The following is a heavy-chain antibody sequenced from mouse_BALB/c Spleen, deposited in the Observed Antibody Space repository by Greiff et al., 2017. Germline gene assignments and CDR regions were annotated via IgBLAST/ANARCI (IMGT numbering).Heavy chain of an antibody. CDR1: GYTFTSYW. CDR2: INPSTGYT. CDR3: ARGSLLRPVDY. D-gene: IGHD1-2*01. Sequence: VQLQQSGAELAKPGASVKMSCKASGYTFTSYWMHWVKQRPGQGLEWIGYINPSTGYTEYNQKFKDKATLTADKSSSTAYMQLSSLTSEDSAVYYCARGSLLRPVDYWGQGTTLTVSS. J-gene: IGHJ2*01. V-gene: IGHV1-7*01.